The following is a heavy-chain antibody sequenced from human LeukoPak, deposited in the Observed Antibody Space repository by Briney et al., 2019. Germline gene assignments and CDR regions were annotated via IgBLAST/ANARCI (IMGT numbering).Heavy chain of an antibody. CDR3: ARESDDYYGMDV. V-gene: IGHV1-18*01. Sequence: ASVKVSCKASGYAFTSYGISWVRQAPGQGLGWMGWISAYNGNTNYAQKLQGRVTMTTDTSTSTAYMELRSLRSDDTAVYYCARESDDYYGMDVWGQGTTVTVSS. D-gene: IGHD2-21*01. J-gene: IGHJ6*02. CDR2: ISAYNGNT. CDR1: GYAFTSYG.